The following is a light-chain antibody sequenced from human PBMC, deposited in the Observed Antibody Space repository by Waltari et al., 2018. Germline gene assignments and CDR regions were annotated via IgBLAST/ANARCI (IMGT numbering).Light chain of an antibody. CDR3: QHYVGIPAT. J-gene: IGKJ1*01. V-gene: IGKV3-20*01. CDR1: QSVGGT. CDR2: GTS. Sequence: EIALTQSPGTLSLSPGERATLSCRASQSVGGTLAWYQQKPGQAPRLLMYGTSIRAPGTPDRFSGTGSGTGFSLTMSRVEPEDFAVYYCQHYVGIPATFGQGTKVEI.